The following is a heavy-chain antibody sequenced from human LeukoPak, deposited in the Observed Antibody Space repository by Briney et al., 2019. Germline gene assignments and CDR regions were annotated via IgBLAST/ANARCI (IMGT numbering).Heavy chain of an antibody. Sequence: PGGSLRLSCAASRFTLSNYWMSWVRQAPGKGLEWVANIKQDGSETYCVDSVKGRFTISRDNAKNSLSLQMNSLRAEDTAVYYCARQRGNYCLDYWGQGTLVTVSS. CDR2: IKQDGSET. V-gene: IGHV3-7*01. J-gene: IGHJ4*02. CDR3: ARQRGNYCLDY. CDR1: RFTLSNYW. D-gene: IGHD5-24*01.